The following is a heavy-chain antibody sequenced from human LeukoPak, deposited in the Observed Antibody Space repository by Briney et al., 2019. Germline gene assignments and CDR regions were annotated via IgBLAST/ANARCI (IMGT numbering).Heavy chain of an antibody. J-gene: IGHJ4*02. CDR3: VRLVAVPDAYFDY. CDR1: GFTFSSYG. D-gene: IGHD2-2*01. CDR2: INSDGYST. Sequence: GGSLRLSCAASGFTFSSYGMHWVRQAPGKGLVWVSRINSDGYSTAYADSVKGRFTISRDNAKNTLYLQTNSLRAEDTAVYYCVRLVAVPDAYFDYWGQGTLVTVSS. V-gene: IGHV3-74*01.